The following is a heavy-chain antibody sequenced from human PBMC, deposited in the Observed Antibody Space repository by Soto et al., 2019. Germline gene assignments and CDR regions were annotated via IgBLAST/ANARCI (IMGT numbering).Heavy chain of an antibody. Sequence: GALRLSCAASGLTLSTYAMEWVRQAPGKGLDWVALISYDGNNKYCADSVRGRFTISRDNSKNTLYLQMNTLRPEDTALYFCARPVEPFYYYGMDVWGQGTTVTVSS. CDR1: GLTLSTYA. CDR3: ARPVEPFYYYGMDV. V-gene: IGHV3-30-3*01. CDR2: ISYDGNNK. J-gene: IGHJ6*02.